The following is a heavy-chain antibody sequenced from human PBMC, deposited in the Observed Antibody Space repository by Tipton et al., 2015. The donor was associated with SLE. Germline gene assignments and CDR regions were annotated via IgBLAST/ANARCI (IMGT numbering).Heavy chain of an antibody. J-gene: IGHJ6*02. D-gene: IGHD3-10*01. CDR1: GGSISSGGYY. CDR3: AREREYYYGSGTTNGMDV. V-gene: IGHV4-31*03. Sequence: TLSLTCTVPGGSISSGGYYWSWIRQHPGKGLEWIGYIYYSGSTYYNPSLKSRVTISVDTSKNQFSLKLSSVTAAETAVYYCAREREYYYGSGTTNGMDVWGQGTTVTVSS. CDR2: IYYSGST.